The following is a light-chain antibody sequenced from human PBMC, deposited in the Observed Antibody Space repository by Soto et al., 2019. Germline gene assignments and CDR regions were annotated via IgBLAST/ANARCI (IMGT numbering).Light chain of an antibody. Sequence: EIVMTQSPATLSVSPGERATLSCRASQSVGSNLAWYQQTPGQAPRIXIYGASTRDTGIPARFSGSGAGTEFTLTISSLQSEDFEVDYCQQYNNWTRTFGQGTKVDIK. CDR1: QSVGSN. CDR3: QQYNNWTRT. J-gene: IGKJ1*01. CDR2: GAS. V-gene: IGKV3D-15*01.